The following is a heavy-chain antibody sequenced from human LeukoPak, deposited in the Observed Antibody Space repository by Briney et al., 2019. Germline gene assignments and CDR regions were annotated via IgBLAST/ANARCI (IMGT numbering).Heavy chain of an antibody. V-gene: IGHV1-69*13. D-gene: IGHD3-10*01. J-gene: IGHJ6*02. CDR3: ARGWFGEEYGMDV. Sequence: SVKVSCKASGGTFSSYAISWVRQAPGQGLEWMGGIIPIFGTANYAQKFQGRVTITADESTSTAYVELSSLRSEDTAVYYCARGWFGEEYGMDVWGQGTTVTVSS. CDR2: IIPIFGTA. CDR1: GGTFSSYA.